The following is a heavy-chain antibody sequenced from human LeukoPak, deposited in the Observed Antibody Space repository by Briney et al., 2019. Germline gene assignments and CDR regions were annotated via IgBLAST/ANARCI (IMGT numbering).Heavy chain of an antibody. Sequence: GGSLRLSCAASGITFDDYAMHWVRQAPGKGLEWVSGISWNSGSIGYADSVKGRFTISRDNAKNSLYLQMNSLRAEDMALYYCAKGHSSGYLDAFDIWGQGTMVTVSS. D-gene: IGHD3-22*01. CDR3: AKGHSSGYLDAFDI. CDR1: GITFDDYA. V-gene: IGHV3-9*03. CDR2: ISWNSGSI. J-gene: IGHJ3*02.